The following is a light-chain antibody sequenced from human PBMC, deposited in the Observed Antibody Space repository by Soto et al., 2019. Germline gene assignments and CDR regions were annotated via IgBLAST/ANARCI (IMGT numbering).Light chain of an antibody. CDR3: QQYNSFPRT. Sequence: DIQMTQSPSTLSASIGDKVTITCRATQSISSWLAWYQHKPGEAPKLLIYDASDLETGVPLRFSGRESETEFTLTINVLQPDDFATYYCQQYNSFPRTFGQGTKVEI. J-gene: IGKJ1*01. CDR2: DAS. CDR1: QSISSW. V-gene: IGKV1-5*01.